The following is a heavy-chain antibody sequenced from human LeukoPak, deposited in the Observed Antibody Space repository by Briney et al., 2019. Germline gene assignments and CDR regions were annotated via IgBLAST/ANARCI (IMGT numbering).Heavy chain of an antibody. V-gene: IGHV3-23*01. Sequence: GGSLRLSCAASGFTFSSYAMSWVRQAPGKGLEWVSAISGSGGSTYYADSVKGRFTISRDNSKNTLYLQMNSLRAEDTAVYYCAKDDSSSWGYYYYGMDVWGQGTTVTVSS. D-gene: IGHD6-13*01. CDR2: ISGSGGST. CDR1: GFTFSSYA. J-gene: IGHJ6*02. CDR3: AKDDSSSWGYYYYGMDV.